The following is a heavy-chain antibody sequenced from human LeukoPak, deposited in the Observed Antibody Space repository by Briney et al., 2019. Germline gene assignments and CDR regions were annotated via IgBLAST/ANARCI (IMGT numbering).Heavy chain of an antibody. CDR3: ARDWRDDYYMDV. CDR2: IYTSGST. Sequence: PSQTLSLTCTVSGGSISSGSYYWSWIRQPAGMGLEWIGRIYTSGSTNYNPSLKSRVTISVDTSKNQFSLKLSSVTAADTAVYYCARDWRDDYYMDVWGKGTTVTVSS. V-gene: IGHV4-61*02. D-gene: IGHD3-3*01. CDR1: GGSISSGSYY. J-gene: IGHJ6*03.